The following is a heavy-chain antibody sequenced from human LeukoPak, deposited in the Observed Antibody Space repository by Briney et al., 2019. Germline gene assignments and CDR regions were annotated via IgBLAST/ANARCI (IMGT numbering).Heavy chain of an antibody. CDR1: GFTFGDYA. D-gene: IGHD6-19*01. CDR2: IRSKSYGGTT. V-gene: IGHV3-49*04. J-gene: IGHJ4*02. CDR3: TRGTRYSSGWYYFDY. Sequence: GGSLRLSCTASGFTFGDYAMSWVRQAPGKGLEWVGFIRSKSYGGTTEYGASVKGSFTISRDDSKSIAYLQMNSLNTEDTAVYYCTRGTRYSSGWYYFDYWGQGTLVTVSS.